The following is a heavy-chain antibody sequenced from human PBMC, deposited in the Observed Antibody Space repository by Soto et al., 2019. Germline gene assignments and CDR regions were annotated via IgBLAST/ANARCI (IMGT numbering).Heavy chain of an antibody. CDR2: ISFDGSET. J-gene: IGHJ6*02. CDR3: ADYRMGV. CDR1: GFNFRSYG. Sequence: GGSLRLSCAASGFNFRSYGMHWVRQAPGKGLEWVAGISFDGSETHHAESLQGRFTISRDNAKNTLFLQMNSLRAEDTAVYYCADYRMGVWGQGTTVTVSS. V-gene: IGHV3-30*03.